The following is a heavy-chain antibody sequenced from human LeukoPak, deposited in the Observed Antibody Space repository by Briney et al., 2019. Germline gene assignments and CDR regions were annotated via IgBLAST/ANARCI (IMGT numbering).Heavy chain of an antibody. Sequence: ASVKVSCKASGYTFTNYAITWVRQAPGQGLEWMGWISAYNGNTHYAQKLQGRVIMTTDTSTGTAYMELRSLRSDDTAVYYCARQGGYSSGFDYDYYYYYTDVWGKGTTVTVSS. D-gene: IGHD6-19*01. V-gene: IGHV1-18*01. CDR2: ISAYNGNT. CDR3: ARQGGYSSGFDYDYYYYYTDV. CDR1: GYTFTNYA. J-gene: IGHJ6*03.